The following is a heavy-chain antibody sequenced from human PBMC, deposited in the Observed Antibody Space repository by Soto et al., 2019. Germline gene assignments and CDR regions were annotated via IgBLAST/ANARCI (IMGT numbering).Heavy chain of an antibody. Sequence: QVQLQESGPGLVKPSETLSLTCTVSPDSLNGHYWSWLRQTPGKELEWIGDIFYTGKTNYNSSLKRRVTMTLDTFENQCSLQPTSVASADTAIYYCARGAGIVLVPDAIFDSLGQGTLVTVSS. D-gene: IGHD2-2*01. CDR2: IFYTGKT. CDR3: ARGAGIVLVPDAIFDS. V-gene: IGHV4-59*11. J-gene: IGHJ4*02. CDR1: PDSLNGHY.